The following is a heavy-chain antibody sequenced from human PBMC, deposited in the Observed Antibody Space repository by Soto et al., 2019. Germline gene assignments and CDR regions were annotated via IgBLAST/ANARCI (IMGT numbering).Heavy chain of an antibody. CDR1: GFNFDDYA. J-gene: IGHJ1*01. V-gene: IGHV3-9*01. D-gene: IGHD6-13*01. Sequence: EVQLLESGGGLVHPMSSLRLSCSGSGFNFDDYAMHWVRQVPGKGLEWVSGINWNSGSIGYGDSVKGRFAISRDNAKNSLHLQMNSLSAEDTAFYYCVKDESINWYSGHFRHWGQGTLVTVSS. CDR3: VKDESINWYSGHFRH. CDR2: INWNSGSI.